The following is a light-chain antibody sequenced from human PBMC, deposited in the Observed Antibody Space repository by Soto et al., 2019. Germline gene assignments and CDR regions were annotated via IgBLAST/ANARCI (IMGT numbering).Light chain of an antibody. CDR1: SSDVGGYNY. V-gene: IGLV2-8*01. CDR3: SSYAGSNNWV. CDR2: EVT. Sequence: QSALTQPPSASGSPGQSVTFSCTGTSSDVGGYNYVSWYQQDPGRAPKLIIYEVTKRPSGVPDRFSGSKSGNTASLTVSGLQAEDEADYYCSSYAGSNNWVFGGGTQLTVL. J-gene: IGLJ3*02.